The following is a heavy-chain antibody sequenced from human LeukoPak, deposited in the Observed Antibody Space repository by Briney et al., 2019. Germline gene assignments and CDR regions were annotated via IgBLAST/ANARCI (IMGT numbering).Heavy chain of an antibody. J-gene: IGHJ4*02. CDR3: ARCDYFDY. V-gene: IGHV3-30-3*01. Sequence: GRSLRLSCAASGFTFSSYAMHWVRQAPGKGLEWVAVISYDGSNKYYADSVKGRFTISRDNSKNTLYLQMNSLRAEDTAVCYCARCDYFDYWGQGTLVTASS. CDR1: GFTFSSYA. CDR2: ISYDGSNK.